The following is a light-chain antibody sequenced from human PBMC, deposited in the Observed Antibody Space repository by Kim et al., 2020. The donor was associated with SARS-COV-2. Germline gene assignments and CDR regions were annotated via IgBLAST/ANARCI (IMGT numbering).Light chain of an antibody. CDR3: NSRDSTDNVV. CDR2: GKN. Sequence: SSELTQDPAVSVALGQTVRITCQGDSLRTYYATWYQQKPGQAPILVIYGKNTRPSGIPDRFSGSTSGNTASLTITGTQAGDEADYYCNSRDSTDNVVFGG. CDR1: SLRTYY. V-gene: IGLV3-19*01. J-gene: IGLJ2*01.